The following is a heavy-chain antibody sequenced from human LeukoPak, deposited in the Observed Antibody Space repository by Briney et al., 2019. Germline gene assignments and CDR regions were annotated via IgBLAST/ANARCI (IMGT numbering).Heavy chain of an antibody. Sequence: SETLSLTCAVYGGSFSGYYWSWIRQPPGKGLEWIGEINHSGSTNYNPSLKSRVTISVDTSKNQFSLKLGSVTAADTAVYYCARGQGNYVYYYYGMDAWGQGTTVTVSS. V-gene: IGHV4-34*01. D-gene: IGHD4-4*01. CDR2: INHSGST. J-gene: IGHJ6*02. CDR3: ARGQGNYVYYYYGMDA. CDR1: GGSFSGYY.